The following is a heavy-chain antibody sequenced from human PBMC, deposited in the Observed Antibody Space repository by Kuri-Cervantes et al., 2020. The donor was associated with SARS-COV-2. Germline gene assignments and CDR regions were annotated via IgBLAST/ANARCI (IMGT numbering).Heavy chain of an antibody. V-gene: IGHV3-64*01. Sequence: GGSLRLSCAASGFTFSSYAMHWVRQATGKGLEYVSAISSNGGSTYYANSVKGRFTISRDNSKNTLYLQMGSLRAEDMAVYYCARGSSCSSTSCYEVGWFDPWGQGTLVTVSS. J-gene: IGHJ5*02. D-gene: IGHD2-2*01. CDR1: GFTFSSYA. CDR2: ISSNGGST. CDR3: ARGSSCSSTSCYEVGWFDP.